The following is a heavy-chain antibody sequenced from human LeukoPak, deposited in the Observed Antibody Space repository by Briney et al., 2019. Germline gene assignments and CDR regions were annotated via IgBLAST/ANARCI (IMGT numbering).Heavy chain of an antibody. CDR2: LTADGSST. D-gene: IGHD4-23*01. CDR1: GFTLTTYA. CDR3: ARAQLGTPKDC. Sequence: GGSLRLSCAASGFTLTTYAMYWVRQAPGKGLVWVSRLTADGSSTIYADSVMGRFTVSRDIAKNTLYLEMNSLRAEDTAVYYCARAQLGTPKDCWGQGTLVTVSS. V-gene: IGHV3-74*01. J-gene: IGHJ4*02.